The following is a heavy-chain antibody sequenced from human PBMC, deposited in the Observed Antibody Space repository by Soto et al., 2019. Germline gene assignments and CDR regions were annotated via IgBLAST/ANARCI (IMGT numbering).Heavy chain of an antibody. CDR1: GFTFSSYW. J-gene: IGHJ4*02. CDR2: INSDGSST. D-gene: IGHD3-16*01. CDR3: ATFIPASYY. Sequence: PGGSLRLSCASSGFTFSSYWMRLVRQAPGKGLVWVSRINSDGSSTSYADSVKGRFTISRDNAKNTLYLQMNSLRAEDTAVYYCATFIPASYYWGQGTLVTVSS. V-gene: IGHV3-74*01.